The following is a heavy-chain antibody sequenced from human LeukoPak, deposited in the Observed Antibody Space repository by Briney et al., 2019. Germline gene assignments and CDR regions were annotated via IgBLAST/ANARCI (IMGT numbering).Heavy chain of an antibody. Sequence: GGSLRLSCAASGFSLSNYNMNWVRQAPGKGLEWVSSISSSGSTIYYADSVKGRFTISRDNAKNSLYLQMNSLRAEDTAVYYCARFVVGASFDIWGQGTMVTVSS. D-gene: IGHD1-26*01. CDR3: ARFVVGASFDI. V-gene: IGHV3-48*04. CDR1: GFSLSNYN. CDR2: ISSSGSTI. J-gene: IGHJ3*02.